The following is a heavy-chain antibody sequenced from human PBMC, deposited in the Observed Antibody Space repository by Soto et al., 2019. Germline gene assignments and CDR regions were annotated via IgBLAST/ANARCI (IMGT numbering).Heavy chain of an antibody. V-gene: IGHV4-39*07. J-gene: IGHJ3*02. CDR3: ASRYGKNAFDI. D-gene: IGHD5-18*01. Sequence: SETLSLTCTVSGDSITSNSYFWAWIRQPPGKGLEWIGSIYYSGTTYYNPSLKSRVTISVDRSKNQFSLKLSSVTAADTAVYYCASRYGKNAFDIWAQGTMDTVSS. CDR1: GDSITSNSYF. CDR2: IYYSGTT.